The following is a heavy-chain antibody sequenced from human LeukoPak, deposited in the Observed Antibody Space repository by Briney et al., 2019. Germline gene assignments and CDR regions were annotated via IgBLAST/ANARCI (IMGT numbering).Heavy chain of an antibody. CDR2: ISSSSTI. CDR1: GFTFSSYS. V-gene: IGHV3-48*04. Sequence: GGSLRLSCAASGFTFSSYSMNWVRQAPGKGLEWVSYISSSSTIYYADSVKGRFTISRDNAKNSLYLQMNSLRAEDTAVYYCARVEDGMDVWGQGTTVTVSS. J-gene: IGHJ6*02. CDR3: ARVEDGMDV. D-gene: IGHD3-3*01.